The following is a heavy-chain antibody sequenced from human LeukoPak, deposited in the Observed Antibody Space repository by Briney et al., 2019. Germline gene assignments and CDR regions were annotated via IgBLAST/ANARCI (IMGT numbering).Heavy chain of an antibody. CDR3: ARDRMVTYFDY. J-gene: IGHJ4*02. D-gene: IGHD5-18*01. CDR2: IWYDGSNK. V-gene: IGHV3-33*01. Sequence: PGRSLRLSCAASGFTFSSYGMHWVRQAPGKGLEWVAVIWYDGSNKYYADSVKGRFTISRDNSKNTLYLQMNSLRAEDTAMYYCARDRMVTYFDYWGRGTLVTVSS. CDR1: GFTFSSYG.